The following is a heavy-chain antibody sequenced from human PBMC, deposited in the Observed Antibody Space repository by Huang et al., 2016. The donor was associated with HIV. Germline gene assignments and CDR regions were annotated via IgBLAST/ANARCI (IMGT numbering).Heavy chain of an antibody. V-gene: IGHV3-21*02. D-gene: IGHD6-19*01. CDR3: AYQQWLVGGLNH. J-gene: IGHJ5*02. CDR2: IGSDSSYI. CDR1: GFAFSSYG. Sequence: EVELVESGGGLVKPGGSLRLSCAASGFAFSSYGMNWVRQAPGKGLEVGAFIGSDSSYIYYADSVKGRVTISRDNAKSSIYLQLDSLRAEDTAVYYCAYQQWLVGGLNHWGQGTLVVVSS.